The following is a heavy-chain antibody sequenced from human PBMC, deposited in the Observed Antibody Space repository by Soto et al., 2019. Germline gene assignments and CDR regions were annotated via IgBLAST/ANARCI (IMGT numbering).Heavy chain of an antibody. CDR3: AKDPTGDYIGAFDD. CDR2: ISRSSSVI. CDR1: GFAFSNYA. Sequence: EVQLLESGGDLVQPGGSLRLSCAASGFAFSNYAVTWVRQAPGKGLEWVSSISRSSSVIYYADSVRGRFFISRDNSKSMLYLQMNSLRAEDAARYYCAKDPTGDYIGAFDDWGQGTLVTVSS. J-gene: IGHJ4*02. D-gene: IGHD4-17*01. V-gene: IGHV3-23*01.